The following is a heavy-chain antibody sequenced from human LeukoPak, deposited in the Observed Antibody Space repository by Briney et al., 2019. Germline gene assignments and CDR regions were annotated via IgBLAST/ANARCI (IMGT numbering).Heavy chain of an antibody. CDR2: ISGSGDSI. D-gene: IGHD6-13*01. CDR3: AKGIRRYPEPSSWSCFDY. V-gene: IGHV3-23*01. J-gene: IGHJ4*02. CDR1: EFTFSDYA. Sequence: GGSLRLSCAASEFTFSDYAMSWARQAPGKGLEWVSAISGSGDSIYYVDSVKGRFTISRDNSKNTLYLQMSSLRPKDTAVYYCAKGIRRYPEPSSWSCFDYWGQGTLVTVSS.